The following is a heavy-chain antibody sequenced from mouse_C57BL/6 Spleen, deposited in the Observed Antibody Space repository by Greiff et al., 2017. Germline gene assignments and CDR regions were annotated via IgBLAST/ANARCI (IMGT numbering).Heavy chain of an antibody. CDR1: GYAFSSSW. D-gene: IGHD1-1*01. V-gene: IGHV1-82*01. CDR2: IYPGDGDT. CDR3: ASSLYYYGSSSWFDY. J-gene: IGHJ3*01. Sequence: VQLVESGPELVKPGASVKISCKASGYAFSSSWMNWVKQRPGQGLEWIGRIYPGDGDTNYNGKFKGKATLTADKSSSTAYMQLSSLTSEDSAVYFCASSLYYYGSSSWFDYWGQGTLVTVSA.